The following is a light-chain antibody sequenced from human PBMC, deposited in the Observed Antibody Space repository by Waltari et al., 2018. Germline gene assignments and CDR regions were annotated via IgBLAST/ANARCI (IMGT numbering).Light chain of an antibody. J-gene: IGLJ3*02. CDR2: DNI. CDR1: SPNPRAVSP. Sequence: QSVLTQPPSVSGAPGQTVTISCTGSSPNPRAVSPFPWYQHLPGTAPKVLIYDNINRPSGVPDRFSGSTSGASASLAITGLQAGDEADYYCQSYDNNLNAWVFGGGTKLTVL. CDR3: QSYDNNLNAWV. V-gene: IGLV1-40*01.